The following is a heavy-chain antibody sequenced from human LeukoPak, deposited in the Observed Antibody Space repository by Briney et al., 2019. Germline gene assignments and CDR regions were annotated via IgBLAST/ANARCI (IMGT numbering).Heavy chain of an antibody. CDR1: GGSISSYY. Sequence: PSETLSLTCTVSGGSISSYYWSWIRQPPGKGLEWIGYIYYSGSTNYNPSLKSRVTISVDTSKNQSSLKLSSVTAADTAVYYCASSALSYYDFWSGNNWFDPWGQGTLVTVSS. J-gene: IGHJ5*02. CDR2: IYYSGST. D-gene: IGHD3-3*01. CDR3: ASSALSYYDFWSGNNWFDP. V-gene: IGHV4-59*01.